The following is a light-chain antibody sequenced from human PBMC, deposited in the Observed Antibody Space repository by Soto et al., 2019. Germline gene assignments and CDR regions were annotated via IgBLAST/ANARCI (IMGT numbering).Light chain of an antibody. CDR2: GAS. CDR3: LQDYNYPWT. Sequence: ITQSPSTLSLTPGERDTLSCRASQSVSSNLAWYQQKPGQAPRLLIYGASTRATGIPARFSGSGSGTDFTLTISSLQPEDFATYYCLQDYNYPWTFGQGTKVDI. CDR1: QSVSSN. J-gene: IGKJ1*01. V-gene: IGKV3-15*01.